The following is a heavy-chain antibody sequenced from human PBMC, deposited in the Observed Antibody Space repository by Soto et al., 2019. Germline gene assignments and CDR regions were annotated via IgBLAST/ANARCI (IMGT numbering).Heavy chain of an antibody. D-gene: IGHD1-1*01. CDR2: IRGSGGSI. CDR3: VKGYWKGDV. Sequence: GGSLRLSCAASGFTFRTYAMNWVRQAPGNGLEWVSAIRGSGGSIHYADSVKGRFTISRDNSKNTLYLQMNSLRDEDTAVYHCVKGYWKGDVWGQGTTVTVSS. CDR1: GFTFRTYA. J-gene: IGHJ6*02. V-gene: IGHV3-23*01.